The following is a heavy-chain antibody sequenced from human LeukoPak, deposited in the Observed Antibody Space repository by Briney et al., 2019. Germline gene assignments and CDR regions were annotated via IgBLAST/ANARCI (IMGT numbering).Heavy chain of an antibody. CDR2: IIPILGIA. D-gene: IGHD1-1*01. CDR1: RGIFRNYS. Sequence: GSSVQVSCKACRGIFRNYSISEVGQAAAQELEWMGRIIPILGIANYAQKFQGRVTITADKSTSTAYMELSSLRSEDTAVYYCARYRTEYYFDYWGQGTLVTVSS. V-gene: IGHV1-69*02. CDR3: ARYRTEYYFDY. J-gene: IGHJ4*02.